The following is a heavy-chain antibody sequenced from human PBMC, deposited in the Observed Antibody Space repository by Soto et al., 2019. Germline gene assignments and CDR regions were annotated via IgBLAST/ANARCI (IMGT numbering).Heavy chain of an antibody. CDR3: ARVEMATIWFFDY. J-gene: IGHJ4*02. D-gene: IGHD5-12*01. Sequence: GGSLRLSCETSGFILSNYAMHWVRQAPGKGLEWLAVISYDEGRTYYADSVKGRFTISRDNSKSTLYLQMNGLRPEDTSVYYCARVEMATIWFFDYWGQGTLVTVSS. CDR2: ISYDEGRT. V-gene: IGHV3-30-3*01. CDR1: GFILSNYA.